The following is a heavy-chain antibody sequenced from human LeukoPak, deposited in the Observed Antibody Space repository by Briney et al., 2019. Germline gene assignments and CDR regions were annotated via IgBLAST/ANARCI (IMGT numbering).Heavy chain of an antibody. J-gene: IGHJ3*02. CDR1: GFTFSSYA. Sequence: GGSLRLSCAASGFTFSSYAMSWVRQAPGKGLEWVSGISGNGGSTYHADSVKGRFTISRDNSENTLYLQMNSLRAEDTAVYYCAKRYYYDSSGYADAFDIWGQGTMVTVSS. CDR3: AKRYYYDSSGYADAFDI. V-gene: IGHV3-23*01. CDR2: ISGNGGST. D-gene: IGHD3-22*01.